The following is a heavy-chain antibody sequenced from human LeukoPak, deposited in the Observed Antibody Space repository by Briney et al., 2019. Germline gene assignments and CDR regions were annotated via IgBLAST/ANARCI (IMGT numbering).Heavy chain of an antibody. CDR3: ARDRYCSGGSCYYPGEKYDY. V-gene: IGHV1-46*01. CDR2: INPSGGST. CDR1: GYTFTSYY. D-gene: IGHD2-15*01. J-gene: IGHJ4*02. Sequence: ASVKVSCKASGYTFTSYYMHWVRQAPGQGLEWMGIINPSGGSTSYAQKFQGRVTMTRDMSTSTVYLELSSLRSEDTAVYYCARDRYCSGGSCYYPGEKYDYWGQGTLVTVSS.